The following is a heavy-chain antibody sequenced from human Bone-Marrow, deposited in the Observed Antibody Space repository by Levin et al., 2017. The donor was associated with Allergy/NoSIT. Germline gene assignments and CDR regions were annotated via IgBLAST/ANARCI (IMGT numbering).Heavy chain of an antibody. V-gene: IGHV3-33*01. J-gene: IGHJ4*02. CDR3: ARDIGAAPFDY. D-gene: IGHD2-15*01. CDR1: GFILSTSG. Sequence: AGGSLRLSCAASGFILSTSGMHWVRQAPGKGLEWVAVLWSDGTTKDFADSVKGRFTIARDESKNTLYLQMNDLRVEDTSTYYCARDIGAAPFDYWGQGTLVIVSS. CDR2: LWSDGTTK.